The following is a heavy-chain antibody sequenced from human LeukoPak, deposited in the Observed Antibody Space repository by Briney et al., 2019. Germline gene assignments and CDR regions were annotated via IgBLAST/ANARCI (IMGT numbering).Heavy chain of an antibody. V-gene: IGHV1-69*04. J-gene: IGHJ5*02. Sequence: SVKVSCKASGGTFSSYAISWVRQAPGQGLEWMGRIIPIFGIANYAQKFQGRVTITADKSTSTAYMELSSLRPEDTAVYYCASGSCSTSCYHLDSFDPWGQGTLVTVSS. CDR3: ASGSCSTSCYHLDSFDP. D-gene: IGHD2-2*01. CDR2: IIPIFGIA. CDR1: GGTFSSYA.